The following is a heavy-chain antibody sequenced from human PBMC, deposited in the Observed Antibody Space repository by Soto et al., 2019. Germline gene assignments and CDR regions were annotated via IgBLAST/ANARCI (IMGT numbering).Heavy chain of an antibody. V-gene: IGHV3-15*01. CDR1: GFTFVNAW. Sequence: EVQLVESGGGLVKPGGSLRLSCAASGFTFVNAWMSWVRQAPGKGLEWVGLIKKTREGGAKEYTAPVKGRFTISRDDSKNTSYLQMNSLKTEDTDVYYCTTAQWFPHWGQGTLVTVSA. J-gene: IGHJ5*02. CDR2: IKKTREGGAK. CDR3: TTAQWFPH.